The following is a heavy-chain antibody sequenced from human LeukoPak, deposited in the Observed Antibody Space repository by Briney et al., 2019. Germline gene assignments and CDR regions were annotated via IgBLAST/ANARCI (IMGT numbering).Heavy chain of an antibody. D-gene: IGHD3-10*01. V-gene: IGHV3-30*18. Sequence: GGSLGLSCAASGFTFSSYGMHWVRQAPGKGLEWVAVISYDGSNKYYADSVKGRFTISRDNSKNTLYLQMNSLRAEDTAVYYCAKEREGMVRGVIALDYWGQGTLVTVSS. CDR1: GFTFSSYG. CDR2: ISYDGSNK. J-gene: IGHJ4*02. CDR3: AKEREGMVRGVIALDY.